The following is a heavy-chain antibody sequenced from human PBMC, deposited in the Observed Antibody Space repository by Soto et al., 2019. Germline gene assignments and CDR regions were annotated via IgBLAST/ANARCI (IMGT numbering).Heavy chain of an antibody. D-gene: IGHD2-2*01. CDR1: GGTFSSYA. CDR2: IIPIFGTA. Sequence: QVQLVQSGAEVKKPGSSVKVSCKASGGTFSSYAISWVRQAPGQGLEWMGGIIPIFGTANYAQKFQGRVTITADESTSTAYIELSSLGSGDTAVYYCARDWYCSSTSCYLEPGPYYGMDVWGQGTTVTVSS. V-gene: IGHV1-69*01. CDR3: ARDWYCSSTSCYLEPGPYYGMDV. J-gene: IGHJ6*02.